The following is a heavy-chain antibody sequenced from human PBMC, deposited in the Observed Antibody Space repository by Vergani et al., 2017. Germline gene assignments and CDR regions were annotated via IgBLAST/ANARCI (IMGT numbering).Heavy chain of an antibody. V-gene: IGHV1-8*01. Sequence: QVQLVQSGAEVKTPGASVKVSCKASGYTFTSYDINWVRQATGQGLEWMGWMNPNSGNTGYAQKFQGRVTMTEDTSTDTAYMELSSLRSEDTAVYYCATALIVGATKVDDAFDIWGQGTMVTVSS. CDR3: ATALIVGATKVDDAFDI. CDR2: MNPNSGNT. CDR1: GYTFTSYD. D-gene: IGHD1-26*01. J-gene: IGHJ3*02.